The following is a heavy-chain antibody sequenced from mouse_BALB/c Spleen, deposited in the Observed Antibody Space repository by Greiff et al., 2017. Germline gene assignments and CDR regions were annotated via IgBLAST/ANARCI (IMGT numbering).Heavy chain of an antibody. J-gene: IGHJ3*01. CDR1: GYAFSSSW. V-gene: IGHV1-82*01. Sequence: QVQLKESGPELVKPGASVKISCKASGYAFSSSWMNWVKQRPGQGLEWIGRIYPGDGDTNYNGKFKGKATLTADKSSSTAYMQLSSLTSVDSAVYFCASQNQAWFAYWGQGTLVTVSA. CDR2: IYPGDGDT. CDR3: ASQNQAWFAY.